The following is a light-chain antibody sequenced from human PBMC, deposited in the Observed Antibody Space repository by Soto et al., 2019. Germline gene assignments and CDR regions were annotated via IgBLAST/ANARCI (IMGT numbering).Light chain of an antibody. J-gene: IGKJ1*01. V-gene: IGKV1-39*01. Sequence: DIQMTQSPSSLSASVGDRVTITCRASQSISNSLNWYQQKPGKAPKVLIYGASSLQSGVPSRFSGSGSGTDFTLTISSLQPEDFATYYCQQSYSSPQTFGQGTKVEIK. CDR1: QSISNS. CDR2: GAS. CDR3: QQSYSSPQT.